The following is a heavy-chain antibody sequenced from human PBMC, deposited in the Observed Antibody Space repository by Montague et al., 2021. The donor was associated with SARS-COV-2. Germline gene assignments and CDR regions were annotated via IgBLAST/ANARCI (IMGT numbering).Heavy chain of an antibody. CDR1: GGSIRSDTSY. CDR2: IYGGGSA. Sequence: TLSLTCSVSGGSIRSDTSYYNWFRQPDGKGLEWVGRIYGGGSASYNPSLKSRVIISLDTSKNEASLKMSFVTAADSARYFCARENRGGDGPGYDFYFGMDVWGRGTTVTVPS. J-gene: IGHJ6*02. V-gene: IGHV4-61*02. D-gene: IGHD4-17*01. CDR3: ARENRGGDGPGYDFYFGMDV.